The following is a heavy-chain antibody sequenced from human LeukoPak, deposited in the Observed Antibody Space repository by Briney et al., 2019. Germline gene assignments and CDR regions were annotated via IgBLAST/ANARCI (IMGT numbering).Heavy chain of an antibody. D-gene: IGHD3-22*01. J-gene: IGHJ4*02. CDR1: GGSISSYY. V-gene: IGHV4-59*01. CDR2: VYYSGTT. Sequence: SETLSLTCTVSGGSISSYYWSWIRQPPGKGLEWIGYVYYSGTTDYNPSLKSRVTISVDTSKKQFSLKLSSVTAADTAVYYCARRAFSSGYYYFDYWGQGTLVTVSS. CDR3: ARRAFSSGYYYFDY.